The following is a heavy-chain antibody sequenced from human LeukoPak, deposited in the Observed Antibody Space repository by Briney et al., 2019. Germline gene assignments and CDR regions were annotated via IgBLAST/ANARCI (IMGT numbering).Heavy chain of an antibody. CDR1: GFTFSSYA. V-gene: IGHV3-23*01. Sequence: PGGSLRLSCAASGFTFSSYAMSWVRQAPGKGLEWVSAMSGSGGSTYYADSVKGRFTISRDNSKNTLYLQMNSLRAEDTAVYYCAKGAGYDYVWGSYRYTGGGAFDIWGQGTMVTVSS. CDR3: AKGAGYDYVWGSYRYTGGGAFDI. D-gene: IGHD3-16*02. CDR2: MSGSGGST. J-gene: IGHJ3*02.